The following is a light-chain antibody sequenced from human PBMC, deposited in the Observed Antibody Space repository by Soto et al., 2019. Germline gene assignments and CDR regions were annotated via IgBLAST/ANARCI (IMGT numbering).Light chain of an antibody. V-gene: IGKV1-5*03. J-gene: IGKJ1*01. CDR3: HQYNSYST. CDR2: KAS. CDR1: QSISSL. Sequence: DIQMTQSPSTLSASVGDRVTITCRASQSISSLLAWYQQKPGKATKLLIYKASSLESGVPPRFSGSESGTEFTLTISSLQPDDFATYYCHQYNSYSTFVQGTKVEIK.